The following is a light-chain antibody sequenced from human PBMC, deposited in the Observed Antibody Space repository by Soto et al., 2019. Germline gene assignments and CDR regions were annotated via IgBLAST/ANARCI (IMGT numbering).Light chain of an antibody. J-gene: IGLJ1*01. CDR3: QSYDSSLSALYV. CDR2: DVS. Sequence: QSALTQPASVSGSPGQSITISCTGTSSDVGGYNYVSWYQQHPGKAPKFMIYDVSNRPSGVSNRFSGSKSGNTASLTISGLQAEDEADYYCQSYDSSLSALYVFGTGTKVTVL. CDR1: SSDVGGYNY. V-gene: IGLV2-14*01.